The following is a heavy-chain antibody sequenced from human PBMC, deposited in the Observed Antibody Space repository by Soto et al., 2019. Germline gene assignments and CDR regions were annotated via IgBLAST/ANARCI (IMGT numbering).Heavy chain of an antibody. V-gene: IGHV1-18*04. CDR2: TTASNTHT. J-gene: IGHJ4*02. Sequence: QVQLLQSGTEVKEPGASVKVSCKASGYTFTSFDISWVRQAPGQGLEWVGWTTASNTHTNYAQKLQGRVTMTTDTSPTTAYMEPRSLRSANTAIYYCARGGYSSGYHYWGQGTLVTVSS. D-gene: IGHD3-22*01. CDR1: GYTFTSFD. CDR3: ARGGYSSGYHY.